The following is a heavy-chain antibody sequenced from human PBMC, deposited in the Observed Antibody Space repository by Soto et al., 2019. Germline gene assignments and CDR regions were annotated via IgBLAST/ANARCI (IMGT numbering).Heavy chain of an antibody. Sequence: PSETLSLTCAVYGGSFSGYYWSWIRQPPGKGLEWIGEINHSGSTNYNPSLKSRVTISVDTSKNQLSLKLSSVTAADTAVYYCARAGRVWRLAARPALPSMDVWGKXTTVTVSS. CDR1: GGSFSGYY. V-gene: IGHV4-34*01. D-gene: IGHD6-6*01. J-gene: IGHJ6*03. CDR2: INHSGST. CDR3: ARAGRVWRLAARPALPSMDV.